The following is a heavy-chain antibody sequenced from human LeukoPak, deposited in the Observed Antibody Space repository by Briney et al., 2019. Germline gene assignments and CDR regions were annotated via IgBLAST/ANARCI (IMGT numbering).Heavy chain of an antibody. Sequence: GGSLGLSCAASGFTFSSYNMNWVRQAPGKGLEWVSSISSGSSYMYYADSVKGRFTISRYNAKNSLYLHMKSLRAEDTAVYYCARAQSYYSDSSGYSRIDYWGQGTLVTVSS. CDR3: ARAQSYYSDSSGYSRIDY. CDR1: GFTFSSYN. J-gene: IGHJ4*02. V-gene: IGHV3-21*01. D-gene: IGHD3-22*01. CDR2: ISSGSSYM.